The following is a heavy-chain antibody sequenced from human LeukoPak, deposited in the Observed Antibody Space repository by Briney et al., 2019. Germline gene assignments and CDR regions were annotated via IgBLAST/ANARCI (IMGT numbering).Heavy chain of an antibody. CDR3: ARDMGARSNFDY. D-gene: IGHD2-8*01. CDR2: INHSGST. J-gene: IGHJ4*02. Sequence: SETLSLTCAVYGGSFSGYYWSWIRQPPGKGLEWIGEINHSGSTNYNPSLKSRVTISVDTSKNQFSLKLSSVTAADTAVYYCARDMGARSNFDYWGQGTLVTVSS. V-gene: IGHV4-34*01. CDR1: GGSFSGYY.